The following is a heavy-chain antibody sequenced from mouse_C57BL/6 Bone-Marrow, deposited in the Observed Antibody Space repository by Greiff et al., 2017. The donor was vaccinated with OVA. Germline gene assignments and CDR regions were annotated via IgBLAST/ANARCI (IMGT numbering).Heavy chain of an antibody. CDR3: SRGGVYYDCDGGYYARDY. V-gene: IGHV5-6*01. D-gene: IGHD2-4*01. Sequence: EVQLVESGGDLVKPGGSLKLSCAASGFTFSSYGMSWVRQTQDKRLEWVATISSGGSYTYYPDSVKGRFTITRDHAKNTLYLHMSRLKSEDTSMYYCSRGGVYYDCDGGYYARDYWGQGTSVTVSS. J-gene: IGHJ4*01. CDR2: ISSGGSYT. CDR1: GFTFSSYG.